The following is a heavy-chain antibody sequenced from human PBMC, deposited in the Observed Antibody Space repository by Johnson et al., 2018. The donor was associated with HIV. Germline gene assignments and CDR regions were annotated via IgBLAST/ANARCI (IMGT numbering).Heavy chain of an antibody. J-gene: IGHJ3*02. CDR2: IWYDGRNK. V-gene: IGHV3-30*02. CDR1: GFTFSSYG. CDR3: GDSRPGYDAFDI. Sequence: QVQLVESGGGVVQPGGSLRLSCAASGFTFSSYGMHWVRQAPGKGLEWVAFIWYDGRNKYYADSVKGRFTIFRDNSKNTLYLQMNSVRAEDTAVYYCGDSRPGYDAFDIWGQGTMVTVSS. D-gene: IGHD1-14*01.